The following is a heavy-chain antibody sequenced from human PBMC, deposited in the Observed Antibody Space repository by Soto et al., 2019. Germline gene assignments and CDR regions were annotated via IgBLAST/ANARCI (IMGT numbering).Heavy chain of an antibody. Sequence: SETLSLTCAVYGGSFSGYYWSWIRQPPGKGLEWIGEINHSGSTNYNPSLKSRVTISVDTSKNQFSLKLSSVTAADTAVYYCARGRSRRIMITFGGVVEYYFDYWGQGTQVTVS. V-gene: IGHV4-34*01. CDR3: ARGRSRRIMITFGGVVEYYFDY. CDR1: GGSFSGYY. D-gene: IGHD3-16*02. CDR2: INHSGST. J-gene: IGHJ4*02.